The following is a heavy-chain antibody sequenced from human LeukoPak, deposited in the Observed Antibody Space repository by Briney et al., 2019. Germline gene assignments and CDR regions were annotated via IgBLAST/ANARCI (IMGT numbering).Heavy chain of an antibody. D-gene: IGHD6-19*01. CDR1: GFTFSTYS. Sequence: PGGSLRLSCAASGFTFSTYSMNWVRQAPGKGLEWVSSISSSSSYIYYADSVKGRFTISRDNSKNTLYLQMNSLRAEDTAVYYRAKDAYSSGYHHHFDYWGQGTLVTVSS. J-gene: IGHJ4*02. CDR2: ISSSSSYI. V-gene: IGHV3-21*04. CDR3: AKDAYSSGYHHHFDY.